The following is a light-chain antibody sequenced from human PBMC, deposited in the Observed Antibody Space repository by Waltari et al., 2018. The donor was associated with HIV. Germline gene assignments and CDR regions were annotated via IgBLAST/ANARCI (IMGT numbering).Light chain of an antibody. J-gene: IGKJ4*01. CDR3: QQYYSLPPT. CDR1: QSVLYSSNNKNY. Sequence: DMEMTQFPDSLAVSLNERATINCKSSQSVLYSSNNKNYLAWYQQKPGQPPKLLIYWASTRESGVPDRFSGSGSGTDFTLTISSLQAEDVAVYYCQQYYSLPPTFGGGTRVERK. CDR2: WAS. V-gene: IGKV4-1*01.